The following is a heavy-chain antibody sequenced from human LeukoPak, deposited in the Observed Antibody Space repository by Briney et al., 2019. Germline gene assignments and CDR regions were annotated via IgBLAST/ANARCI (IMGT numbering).Heavy chain of an antibody. CDR1: GYTFTGYY. CDR2: INPNSGDT. CDR3: ARDHIDLLLGLDY. D-gene: IGHD3-10*01. Sequence: ASVKVSCKASGYTFTGYYMHWVRQAPGQGLEWMGWINPNSGDTNYAQKFQGRVTMTRDTSISTAYMELSRLRSDDTAVYFCARDHIDLLLGLDYWGQGTLVSVSS. V-gene: IGHV1-2*02. J-gene: IGHJ4*02.